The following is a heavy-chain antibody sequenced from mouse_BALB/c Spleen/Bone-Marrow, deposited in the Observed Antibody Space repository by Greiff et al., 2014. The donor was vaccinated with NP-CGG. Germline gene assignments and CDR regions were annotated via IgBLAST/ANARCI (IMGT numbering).Heavy chain of an antibody. CDR1: GFTFSDYY. Sequence: EVKLVESGGGLVKPGGSLKLSCAASGFTFSDYYMYWVRQTPEKRLEWVATISDGGSYTYYPDSVKGRFTISRENAKNNLYLQMSSLKSEDTAMYYCVLRWFAYWGQGTLVTVSA. D-gene: IGHD1-1*01. J-gene: IGHJ3*01. CDR3: VLRWFAY. CDR2: ISDGGSYT. V-gene: IGHV5-4*02.